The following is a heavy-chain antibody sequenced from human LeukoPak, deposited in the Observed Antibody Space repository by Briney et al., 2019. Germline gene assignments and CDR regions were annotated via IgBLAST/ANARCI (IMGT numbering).Heavy chain of an antibody. D-gene: IGHD2-2*02. CDR1: GFTFSNYP. CDR2: ISYDGSNK. CDR3: ANLGEIVVVPAAIWEDFDY. Sequence: GGSLRLSCAASGFTFSNYPMHWVRQAPGKGLEWVAIISYDGSNKYYADSVKGRFTVSRDNSKNTLYLQMNSLRAEDTAVYYCANLGEIVVVPAAIWEDFDYWGQGTLVTVSS. J-gene: IGHJ4*02. V-gene: IGHV3-30-3*02.